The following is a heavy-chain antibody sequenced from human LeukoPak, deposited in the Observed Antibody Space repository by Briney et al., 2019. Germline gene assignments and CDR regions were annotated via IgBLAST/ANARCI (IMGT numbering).Heavy chain of an antibody. D-gene: IGHD5/OR15-5a*01. J-gene: IGHJ2*01. CDR3: ARDNRIVSRLDWYFDL. V-gene: IGHV4-61*01. CDR2: IYSSGST. CDR1: GGSISSSSYY. Sequence: PSETLSLTCTVSGGSISSSSYYWGWIRQPPGKGLEWIGYIYSSGSTNYNPSLKSRVTISVDTSKNQFSLKLSSVTAADTAVYYCARDNRIVSRLDWYFDLWGRGTLVTVSS.